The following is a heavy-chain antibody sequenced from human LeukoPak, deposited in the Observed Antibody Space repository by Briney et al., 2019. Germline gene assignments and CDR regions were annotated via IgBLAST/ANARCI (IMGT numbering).Heavy chain of an antibody. CDR3: ARDTPLGYCSGGSCYWFDP. CDR1: GYTFTSYG. J-gene: IGHJ5*02. V-gene: IGHV1-2*02. D-gene: IGHD2-15*01. Sequence: ASVKVSCKASGYTFTSYGISWVRQAPGQGLEWMGWINPNSGGTNYAQKFQGRVTMTRDTSISTAYMELSRLRSDDTAVYYCARDTPLGYCSGGSCYWFDPWGQGTLVTVSS. CDR2: INPNSGGT.